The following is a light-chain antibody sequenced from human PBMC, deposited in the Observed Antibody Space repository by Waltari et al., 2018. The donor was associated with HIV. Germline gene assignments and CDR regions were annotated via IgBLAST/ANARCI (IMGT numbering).Light chain of an antibody. CDR2: DDN. Sequence: SYVLTQPPSVSVAPGKTARITCGGDKIGGKLVHWYQQKPGQAPVLVICDDNDRPSGIPERFSGSNSGNTATLTISRVEGGDEADYYCQVWVDSRDVAVIFGGGTKLTVL. CDR1: KIGGKL. J-gene: IGLJ2*01. CDR3: QVWVDSRDVAVI. V-gene: IGLV3-21*04.